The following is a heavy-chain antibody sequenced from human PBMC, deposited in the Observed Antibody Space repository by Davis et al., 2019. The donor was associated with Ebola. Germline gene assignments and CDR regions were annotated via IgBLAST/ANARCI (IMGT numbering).Heavy chain of an antibody. CDR1: GGSISSYY. V-gene: IGHV4-59*08. J-gene: IGHJ6*02. CDR2: IYYSGST. CDR3: ARRGRARGMDV. Sequence: SETLSFTCNVSGGSISSYYWSWIRQPPGKGLEWIGYIYYSGSTNYNPSLKSRVTISVDTSKNQFSLKLSSVTAADTAVYYCARRGRARGMDVWGQGTTVTVSS.